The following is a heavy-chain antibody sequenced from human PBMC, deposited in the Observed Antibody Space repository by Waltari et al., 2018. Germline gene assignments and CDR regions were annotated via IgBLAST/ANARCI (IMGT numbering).Heavy chain of an antibody. J-gene: IGHJ6*02. Sequence: LVQSGAEVKVSCKASGYTFTGYYMHWVRQAPGQGLEWMGRINPNSGGTNYAQKFQGRVTMTRDTSISTAYMELSRLRSDDTAVYYCARWPVGAEYSYYYGMDVWGQGTTVTVSS. CDR1: GYTFTGYY. D-gene: IGHD1-26*01. CDR2: INPNSGGT. V-gene: IGHV1-2*06. CDR3: ARWPVGAEYSYYYGMDV.